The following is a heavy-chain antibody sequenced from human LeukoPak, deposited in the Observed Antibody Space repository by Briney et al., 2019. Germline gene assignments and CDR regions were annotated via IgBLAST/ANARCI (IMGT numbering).Heavy chain of an antibody. CDR3: ARSNMYTSSWYDYFDD. CDR1: GGSISSYY. D-gene: IGHD6-13*01. J-gene: IGHJ4*02. Sequence: PSETLSLTCTVSGGSISSYYWSRIRQPPGKGLEWIGYIYYSGSTNYNPSLKSRVTISVDTSKNQFSLKLSSVTAADTAVYYCARSNMYTSSWYDYFDDWGQGTLVTVSS. CDR2: IYYSGST. V-gene: IGHV4-59*01.